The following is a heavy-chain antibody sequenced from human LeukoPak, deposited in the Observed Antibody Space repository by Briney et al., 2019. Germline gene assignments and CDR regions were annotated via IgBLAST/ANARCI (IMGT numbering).Heavy chain of an antibody. Sequence: SETLSLTCTVSGGSISSSSYYWGWIRQPPGKGLEWIGSIYYSGITNYNPSLKSRVTISVDTSKNQFSLKLSSVTAADTAVYYCARQGEVVQPPQHYYFDYWGQGTLVTVSS. J-gene: IGHJ4*02. CDR3: ARQGEVVQPPQHYYFDY. V-gene: IGHV4-39*01. CDR2: IYYSGIT. CDR1: GGSISSSSYY. D-gene: IGHD2-15*01.